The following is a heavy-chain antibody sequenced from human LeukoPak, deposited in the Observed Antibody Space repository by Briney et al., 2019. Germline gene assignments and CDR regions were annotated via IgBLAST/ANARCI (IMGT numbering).Heavy chain of an antibody. D-gene: IGHD1-26*01. V-gene: IGHV4-30-4*01. CDR2: IYYSGST. CDR1: GGSISSGDYY. J-gene: IGHJ3*02. Sequence: SQTLSLTCTVSGGSISSGDYYWSWIRQPPGKGLEWIGYIYYSGSTYYNPSLKSRVTISVDTSKNQFSLKLSSVTAADTAVYYCARAVGATVSYAFDIWGQGTMVTVSS. CDR3: ARAVGATVSYAFDI.